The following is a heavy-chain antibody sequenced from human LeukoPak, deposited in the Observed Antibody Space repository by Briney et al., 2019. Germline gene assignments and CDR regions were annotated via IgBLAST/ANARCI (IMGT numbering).Heavy chain of an antibody. V-gene: IGHV3-23*01. J-gene: IGHJ4*02. Sequence: GGSLRLSCAASGFTFSSYAMTWVRQAPGKGLQWVSTISVSGENTYYADSVKGRFTISRDISKSTLYLRMNSLRDEDTALYYCAKYGSGTYYNGLHWGQGTLVTVSS. CDR3: AKYGSGTYYNGLH. CDR1: GFTFSSYA. CDR2: ISVSGENT. D-gene: IGHD3-10*01.